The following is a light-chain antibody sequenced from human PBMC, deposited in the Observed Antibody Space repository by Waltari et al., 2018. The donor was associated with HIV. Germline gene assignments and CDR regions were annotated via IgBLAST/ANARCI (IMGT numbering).Light chain of an antibody. Sequence: QSVLTPPPSASGTPGPRVTISCSGRRSHLGSNTVNWYQQLPGTAPKLLIYSNNQRTSGVPDRFSGSKSGTSASLAISGLQSEDEADYYCAAWDDSLNAWVFGGGTKLTVL. CDR2: SNN. J-gene: IGLJ3*02. V-gene: IGLV1-44*01. CDR1: RSHLGSNT. CDR3: AAWDDSLNAWV.